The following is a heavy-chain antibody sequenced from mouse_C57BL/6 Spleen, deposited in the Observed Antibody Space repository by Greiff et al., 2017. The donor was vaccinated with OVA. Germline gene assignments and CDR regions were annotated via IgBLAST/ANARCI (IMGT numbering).Heavy chain of an antibody. V-gene: IGHV1-81*01. CDR2: IYPRSGNT. CDR1: GYTFTSYG. D-gene: IGHD1-1*01. J-gene: IGHJ2*01. CDR3: ARYSISSRYYFDY. Sequence: QVQLKQSGAELARPGASVKLSCKASGYTFTSYGISWVKQRTGQGLEWIGEIYPRSGNTYYNEKFKGKATLTADKSSSTAYMELRSLTSEDSAVYFCARYSISSRYYFDYWGQGTTLTVSS.